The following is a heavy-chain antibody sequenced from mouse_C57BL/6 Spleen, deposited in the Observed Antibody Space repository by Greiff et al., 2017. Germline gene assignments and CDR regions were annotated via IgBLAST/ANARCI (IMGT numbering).Heavy chain of an antibody. CDR1: GYTFTSYW. CDR3: AFGSCYGYAMDY. CDR2: IHPNSGST. D-gene: IGHD1-1*01. V-gene: IGHV1-64*01. Sequence: QVQLQQPGAELVKPGASVKLSCKASGYTFTSYWMHWVKQRPGQGLEWIGMIHPNSGSTNYNEKFKSKATLTVDKSSSTAYMQLSSLPSEDSSVYYCAFGSCYGYAMDYWGQGTSVTVSS. J-gene: IGHJ4*01.